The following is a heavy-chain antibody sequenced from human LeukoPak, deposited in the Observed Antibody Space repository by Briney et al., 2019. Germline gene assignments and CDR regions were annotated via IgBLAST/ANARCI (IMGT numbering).Heavy chain of an antibody. CDR2: INPNSGGT. Sequence: ASVKVSCKASGYTFTGYYMHWVRQAPGQGLEWMGWINPNSGGTNYAQKFQGRVTMTRDTSISTAYMELSRLRSDDTAVYYCARSGVVVVAAVDGFDYWGQGTLVTVSS. CDR3: ARSGVVVVAAVDGFDY. J-gene: IGHJ4*02. CDR1: GYTFTGYY. D-gene: IGHD2-15*01. V-gene: IGHV1-2*02.